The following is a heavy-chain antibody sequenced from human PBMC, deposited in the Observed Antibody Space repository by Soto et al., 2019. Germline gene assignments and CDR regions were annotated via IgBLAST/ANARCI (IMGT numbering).Heavy chain of an antibody. J-gene: IGHJ4*02. CDR2: IYYSGST. CDR3: ARYPPLGILGDY. Sequence: QLQLQESGPGLVKPSETLSLTCTVSGGSISSSSYYWGWIRQPPGKGLEWIGSIYYSGSTYYNPSLKSRVTISVDTSKNQFSLKLSSVTAADTAVYYCARYPPLGILGDYWGQGTLVTVSS. V-gene: IGHV4-39*01. D-gene: IGHD2-21*01. CDR1: GGSISSSSYY.